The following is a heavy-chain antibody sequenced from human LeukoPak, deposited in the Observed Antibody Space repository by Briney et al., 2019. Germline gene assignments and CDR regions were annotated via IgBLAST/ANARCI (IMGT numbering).Heavy chain of an antibody. D-gene: IGHD1-26*01. J-gene: IGHJ4*02. V-gene: IGHV4-34*01. Sequence: PSETLSLTCAVYGGSFSGYYWSFIRQPPGKGLEWIGEINHSGSTNYNPSLKSRVTISVDTSKNQFSLKLSSVTAADTAVYYRARVRGSYFLRRFDYWGQGTLVTVSS. CDR3: ARVRGSYFLRRFDY. CDR1: GGSFSGYY. CDR2: INHSGST.